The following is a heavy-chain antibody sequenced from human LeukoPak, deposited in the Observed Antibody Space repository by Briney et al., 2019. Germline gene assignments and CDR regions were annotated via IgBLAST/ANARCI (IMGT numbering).Heavy chain of an antibody. V-gene: IGHV4-30-2*01. Sequence: NPSQTLSLTCAVSGGSISSGGYSWSWIRQPPGKGLEWIGYIYHSGSTYYNPSLKSRVTISVDRSKNQFSLKLSSVTAADTAVYYCARVMDGGFDYWGQGTLVTVSS. CDR1: GGSISSGGYS. CDR3: ARVMDGGFDY. CDR2: IYHSGST. J-gene: IGHJ4*02. D-gene: IGHD2-21*01.